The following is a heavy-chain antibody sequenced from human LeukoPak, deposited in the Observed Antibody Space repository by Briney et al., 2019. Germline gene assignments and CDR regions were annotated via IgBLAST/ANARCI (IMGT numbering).Heavy chain of an antibody. Sequence: SETLSLTCAVYGGSFSGYYWSWIRQPPGKGLEWIGEINHSGSTNYNPSLKSRVTISVDTSKNQFSLKLSSVTAADTAVYYCARAFRGTYFDYWGQGTLVTVSS. CDR1: GGSFSGYY. V-gene: IGHV4-34*01. CDR3: ARAFRGTYFDY. CDR2: INHSGST. D-gene: IGHD3-10*01. J-gene: IGHJ4*02.